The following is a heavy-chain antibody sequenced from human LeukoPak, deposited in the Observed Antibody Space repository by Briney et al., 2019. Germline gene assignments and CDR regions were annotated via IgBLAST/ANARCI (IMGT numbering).Heavy chain of an antibody. CDR3: AKAMVTTVTTPLDY. D-gene: IGHD4-11*01. Sequence: GGSLRLSCAASGFTFSDYYMSWIRQAPGKGLEWVSYISSSGSTIYYADSVKGRFTISRDNAKNSLYLQMNSLRAEDTAVYYCAKAMVTTVTTPLDYWGQGTLVTVSS. CDR1: GFTFSDYY. V-gene: IGHV3-11*01. J-gene: IGHJ4*02. CDR2: ISSSGSTI.